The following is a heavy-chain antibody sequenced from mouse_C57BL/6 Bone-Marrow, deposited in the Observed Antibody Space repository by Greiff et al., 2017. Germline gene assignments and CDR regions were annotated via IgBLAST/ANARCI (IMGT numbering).Heavy chain of an antibody. D-gene: IGHD3-2*02. J-gene: IGHJ3*01. CDR2: IDPANGNT. CDR1: GFNIKNTY. V-gene: IGHV14-3*01. CDR3: ARGGWTAQASAWFAY. Sequence: VQLQQSVAELVRPGASVKLSCTASGFNIKNTYMHWVKQRPEQGLEWIGRIDPANGNTKYAPKFQGKATITADTSSNTAYLQLSSLTSEDTGLYYCARGGWTAQASAWFAYWGQGTLVTVSA.